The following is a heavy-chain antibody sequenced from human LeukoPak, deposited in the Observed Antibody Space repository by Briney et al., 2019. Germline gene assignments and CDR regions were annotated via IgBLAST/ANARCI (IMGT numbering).Heavy chain of an antibody. CDR2: ISSSSSYI. V-gene: IGHV3-21*01. CDR3: AKARSVGSTPAGTNWFAP. J-gene: IGHJ5*02. CDR1: GFTFSSYE. D-gene: IGHD6-13*01. Sequence: PGGSLRLSCAASGFTFSSYEMNWVRQAPGKGLEWVSSISSSSSYIYYADSVKGRFTISRDNAKNSLYLQMNSLRPENTAVYSCAKARSVGSTPAGTNWFAPWGQGTLVTASS.